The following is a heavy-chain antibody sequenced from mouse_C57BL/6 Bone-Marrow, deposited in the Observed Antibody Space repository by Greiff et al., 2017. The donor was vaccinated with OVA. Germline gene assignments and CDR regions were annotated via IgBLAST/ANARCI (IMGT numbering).Heavy chain of an antibody. V-gene: IGHV1-64*01. Sequence: QVQLQQPGAELVKPGASVKLSCKASGYTFTSYWMHWVKQRPGQGLEWIGMIHPNSGSNNYNEKVKSKATLTVDKSSSTAYMQLSSLTSEDSAVYYCARDDDDLAWFAYWGQGTLVTVSA. CDR1: GYTFTSYW. J-gene: IGHJ3*01. CDR2: IHPNSGSN. CDR3: ARDDDDLAWFAY. D-gene: IGHD2-3*01.